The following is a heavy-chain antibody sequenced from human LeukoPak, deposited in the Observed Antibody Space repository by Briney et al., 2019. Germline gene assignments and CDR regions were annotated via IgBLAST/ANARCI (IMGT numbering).Heavy chain of an antibody. D-gene: IGHD3-10*02. Sequence: ASVKVSCKASGYTFTGYYMHWVRQAPGQGLEWMGWINPNSGGANYAQKFQGRVTMTRDTSISTAYMELSRLRSDDTAVYYCARVFIFGELLNWFDPWGQGTLVTVSS. CDR3: ARVFIFGELLNWFDP. V-gene: IGHV1-2*02. J-gene: IGHJ5*02. CDR1: GYTFTGYY. CDR2: INPNSGGA.